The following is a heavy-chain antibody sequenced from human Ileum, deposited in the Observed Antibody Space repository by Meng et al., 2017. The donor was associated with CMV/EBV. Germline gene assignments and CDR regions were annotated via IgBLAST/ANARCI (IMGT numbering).Heavy chain of an antibody. D-gene: IGHD1-1*01. CDR3: ARGLGHASNNSHDY. CDR2: VYYSGSA. J-gene: IGHJ4*02. V-gene: IGHV4-59*11. Sequence: SETLSLTCSVSGESMTGHYWTWIRQPPGKGLEWMGHVYYSGSATYSPSLRSRISISVDMSKNQFSLKLRSVTAADTAMYFCARGLGHASNNSHDYWGQGTLVTV. CDR1: GESMTGHY.